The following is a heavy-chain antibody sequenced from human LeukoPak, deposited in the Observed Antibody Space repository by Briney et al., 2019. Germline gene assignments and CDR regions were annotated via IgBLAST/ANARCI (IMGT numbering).Heavy chain of an antibody. D-gene: IGHD5-18*01. J-gene: IGHJ3*02. CDR2: INSGGTVT. Sequence: GGSLRLSCAASGFTFSDFWMHWVRQAPGKGLVWVSRINSGGTVTNYADSVKGRLTISRDNAKNTLYLQMNSLRAEDTAMYYCARDVGYRYAQMFFDIWGQGTMVTVSS. V-gene: IGHV3-74*01. CDR1: GFTFSDFW. CDR3: ARDVGYRYAQMFFDI.